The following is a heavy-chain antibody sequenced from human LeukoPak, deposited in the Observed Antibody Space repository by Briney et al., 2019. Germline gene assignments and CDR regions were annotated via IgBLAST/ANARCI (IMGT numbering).Heavy chain of an antibody. D-gene: IGHD3-3*01. CDR2: ISAYNGNT. J-gene: IGHJ5*02. CDR1: GYTFTSYG. Sequence: ASVKVSCKASGYTFTSYGISWVRQAPGQGLEWMGWISAYNGNTNYAQKLQGRVTMTTDTSTSTAYMELRSLRSDDTAVYYCARDRNDFWSAQRFDPWGQGTLVTVSS. V-gene: IGHV1-18*01. CDR3: ARDRNDFWSAQRFDP.